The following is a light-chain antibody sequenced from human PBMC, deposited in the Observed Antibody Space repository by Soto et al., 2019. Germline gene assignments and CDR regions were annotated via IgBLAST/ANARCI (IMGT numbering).Light chain of an antibody. CDR3: QQSGST. Sequence: EIVLTHSPDTLSLSPCERATLSCRASQRVSSDSLAWYQQQPGQAPRLLIYGASTRATGIPARFSGSGSGTEFTLTISSLQSEDFAVYYCQQSGSTFGQGTKVDIK. CDR2: GAS. V-gene: IGKV3-15*01. CDR1: QRVSSD. J-gene: IGKJ1*01.